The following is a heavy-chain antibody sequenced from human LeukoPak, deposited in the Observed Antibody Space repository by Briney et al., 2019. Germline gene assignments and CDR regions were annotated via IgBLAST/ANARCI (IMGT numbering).Heavy chain of an antibody. CDR3: ARARDLGYSYGYVVDY. V-gene: IGHV4-31*03. D-gene: IGHD5-18*01. J-gene: IGHJ4*02. CDR1: GGSISSGGYY. Sequence: PSQTLSLTCTVSGGSISSGGYYWSWIRQHPGKGLEWIGYIYYSGSTYYNPSLKSRVTISVDTSKNQFSLKLSSVTAADTAVYYCARARDLGYSYGYVVDYWGQGTLVTVSS. CDR2: IYYSGST.